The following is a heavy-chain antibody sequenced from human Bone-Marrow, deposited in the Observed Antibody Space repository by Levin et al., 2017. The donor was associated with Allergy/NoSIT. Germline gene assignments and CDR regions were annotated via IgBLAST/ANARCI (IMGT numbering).Heavy chain of an antibody. V-gene: IGHV1-18*01. CDR3: ARTGYFDWLRRGGGKGNYYYYYMDV. CDR1: GYTFTSYG. Sequence: ASVKVSCKASGYTFTSYGISWVRQAPGQGLEWMGWISAYNGNTNYAQKLQGRVTMTTDTSTSTAYMELRSLRSDDTAVYYCARTGYFDWLRRGGGKGNYYYYYMDVWGKGTTVTVSS. J-gene: IGHJ6*03. D-gene: IGHD3-9*01. CDR2: ISAYNGNT.